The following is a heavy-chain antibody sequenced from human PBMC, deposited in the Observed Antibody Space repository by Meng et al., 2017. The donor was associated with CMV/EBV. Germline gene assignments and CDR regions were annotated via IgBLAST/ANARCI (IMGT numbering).Heavy chain of an antibody. Sequence: SVTVSCKASGCTFRSYAISWVRQAPGQGLEWMGGIIPIFGTANYAQKFQGRVTITTDESTSTAYMELSSLRSEDTAVYYCARATIVVVPAAPETENWFDPWGQGTLVTVSS. CDR3: ARATIVVVPAAPETENWFDP. CDR2: IIPIFGTA. CDR1: GCTFRSYA. V-gene: IGHV1-69*05. D-gene: IGHD2-2*01. J-gene: IGHJ5*02.